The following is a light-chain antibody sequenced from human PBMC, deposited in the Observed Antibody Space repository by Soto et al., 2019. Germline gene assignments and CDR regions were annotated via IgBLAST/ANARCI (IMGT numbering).Light chain of an antibody. CDR1: SSDIGGYNY. CDR3: CSYGRSVV. CDR2: DVS. J-gene: IGLJ2*01. V-gene: IGLV2-11*01. Sequence: QSVLTQPRSVSGSPGHSVTISCTGTSSDIGGYNYVSWYQLHPGKAPKLMIYDVSKRPSGVPDRFSGSRSGNTASLTISGLQAEDEADYYCCSYGRSVVFGGGTKLTVL.